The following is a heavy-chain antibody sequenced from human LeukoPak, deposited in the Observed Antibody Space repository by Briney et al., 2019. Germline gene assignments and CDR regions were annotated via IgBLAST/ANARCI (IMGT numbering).Heavy chain of an antibody. Sequence: GGSLRLSCAASGFTFSSYGMHWVRQAPGKGLEWVAVIWYDGSNKYYADPVKGRFTISRDNSKNTLYLQMNSLRAEDTAVYYCARDRYSYGYFDYWGQGTLVTVSS. D-gene: IGHD5-18*01. CDR3: ARDRYSYGYFDY. J-gene: IGHJ4*02. CDR2: IWYDGSNK. CDR1: GFTFSSYG. V-gene: IGHV3-33*01.